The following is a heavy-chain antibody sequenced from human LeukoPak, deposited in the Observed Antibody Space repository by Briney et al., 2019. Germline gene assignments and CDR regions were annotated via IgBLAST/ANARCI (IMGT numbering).Heavy chain of an antibody. CDR2: IYYSGST. CDR3: VSGNGYDFRYFDY. J-gene: IGHJ4*02. Sequence: PSQTLSLTRTLSGASISSGAYYWSWIRQHPGKGLEWIGYIYYSGSTYYNPSLKSRVTISVDTSKNQFSLRLSSVTAADTAVYYCVSGNGYDFRYFDYWGQGTLVTVSS. CDR1: GASISSGAYY. D-gene: IGHD5-12*01. V-gene: IGHV4-31*03.